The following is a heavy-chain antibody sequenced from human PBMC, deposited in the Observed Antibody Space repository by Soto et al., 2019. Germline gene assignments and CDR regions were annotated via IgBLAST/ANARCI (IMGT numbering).Heavy chain of an antibody. V-gene: IGHV3-7*03. J-gene: IGHJ4*02. D-gene: IGHD1-1*01. CDR3: ARLTEAVTTFVY. CDR2: ISPGGSVK. Sequence: GGSLRLSCEASGFALSPYWMSCVRQAPWNGLEWVASISPGGSVKHYVDSVRGRFTISRDNAKNSLFLQMNSLSAEDTAVYFCARLTEAVTTFVYWGQGTTVTVSS. CDR1: GFALSPYW.